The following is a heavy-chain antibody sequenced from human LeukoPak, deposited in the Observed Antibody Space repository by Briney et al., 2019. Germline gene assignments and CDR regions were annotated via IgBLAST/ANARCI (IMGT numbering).Heavy chain of an antibody. D-gene: IGHD3-9*01. CDR1: GGTFSRYA. CDR2: IIPILGIA. J-gene: IGHJ4*02. V-gene: IGHV1-69*04. Sequence: SVKVSCKASGGTFSRYAISWVRQAPGQGLEWMGRIIPILGIANYAQKFQGRVTITADKSTSTAYMELSSLRSEDTAVYYCARVREDYDILTGYYGYWGQGTLVTVSS. CDR3: ARVREDYDILTGYYGY.